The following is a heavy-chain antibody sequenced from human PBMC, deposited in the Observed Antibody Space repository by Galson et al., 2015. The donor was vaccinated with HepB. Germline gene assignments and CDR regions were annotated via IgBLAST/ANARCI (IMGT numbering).Heavy chain of an antibody. CDR1: GFSLSTSGVG. J-gene: IGHJ4*02. CDR3: AHTMGTLYGFWSGYYFDY. CDR2: IYWDDDK. V-gene: IGHV2-5*02. D-gene: IGHD3-3*01. Sequence: PALVKPTQTLTLTCTFSGFSLSTSGVGVGWIRQPPGKALEWLTLIYWDDDKRYSQSLMSRLTIAKDTSKNQVVLTMTNMDPVDTATYYCAHTMGTLYGFWSGYYFDYWGQGTLVTVSS.